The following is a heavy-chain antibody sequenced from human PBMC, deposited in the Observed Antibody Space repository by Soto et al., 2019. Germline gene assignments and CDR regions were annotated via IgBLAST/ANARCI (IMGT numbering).Heavy chain of an antibody. CDR1: GGTFSSYA. CDR2: IIPIFGTA. J-gene: IGHJ4*02. Sequence: SVKVSFKASGGTFSSYAISWVRQARIQGIEWMGGIIPIFGTANYAQKFQGRVPITADTSTSTAYMELSSLRSEDTAVYYCARIGLNYDFWSGHISPFVDYWGQGTLVTVSS. V-gene: IGHV1-69*06. D-gene: IGHD3-3*01. CDR3: ARIGLNYDFWSGHISPFVDY.